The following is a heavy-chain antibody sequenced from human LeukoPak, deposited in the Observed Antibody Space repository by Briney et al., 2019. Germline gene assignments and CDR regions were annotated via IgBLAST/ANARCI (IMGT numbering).Heavy chain of an antibody. J-gene: IGHJ4*02. V-gene: IGHV3-33*01. Sequence: GGSLRLSCAASGFTFSSYGMHWVRQAPGKGLEWVAVIWYDGSNKYYADSVKGRFTISRDNSKNTLYLQMNSLRAGDTAVYYCVRDKEGVGATRLDYWGQGTLVTVSS. CDR2: IWYDGSNK. D-gene: IGHD1-26*01. CDR1: GFTFSSYG. CDR3: VRDKEGVGATRLDY.